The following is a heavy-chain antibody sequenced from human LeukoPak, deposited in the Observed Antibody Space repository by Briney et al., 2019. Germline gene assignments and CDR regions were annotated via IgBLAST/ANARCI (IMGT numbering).Heavy chain of an antibody. D-gene: IGHD1-26*01. CDR2: INTAGNST. J-gene: IGHJ4*02. Sequence: GGSLSLSCAASGFTFSSYWMHWVRQAPGKGLVWVSRINTAGNSTTYADSVKGRFTISRDNAKNTLYLQMNSLRAEDTALYYCGRSYGIGYWGQGTLVTVSS. CDR3: GRSYGIGY. CDR1: GFTFSSYW. V-gene: IGHV3-74*01.